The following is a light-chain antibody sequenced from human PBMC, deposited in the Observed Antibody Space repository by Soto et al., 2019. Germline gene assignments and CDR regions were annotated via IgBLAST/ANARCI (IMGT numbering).Light chain of an antibody. CDR2: KAS. CDR1: QTISSW. V-gene: IGKV1-5*03. J-gene: IGKJ1*01. Sequence: DIQMTQSPSTLSGSVGDRVTITCRASQTISSWLAWYQQKPGKAPKLLIYKASTLKSGVPSRFSGSGSGTEFTLTISSLKPDDFATYYCQHYKSYSEALGQGTKVDIK. CDR3: QHYKSYSEA.